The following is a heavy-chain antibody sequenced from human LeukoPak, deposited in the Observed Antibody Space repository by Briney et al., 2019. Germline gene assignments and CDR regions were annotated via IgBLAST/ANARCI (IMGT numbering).Heavy chain of an antibody. Sequence: SETLSLTCAVYGGSFSGYYWSWIRQPPGKGLEWIGEINRSGSTNYNPSLKSRVTISVDTSKNQFSLKLSSVTAADTAVYYCARASDYAQDNWFDPWGQGTLVTVSS. CDR2: INRSGST. J-gene: IGHJ5*02. V-gene: IGHV4-34*01. CDR1: GGSFSGYY. D-gene: IGHD4-17*01. CDR3: ARASDYAQDNWFDP.